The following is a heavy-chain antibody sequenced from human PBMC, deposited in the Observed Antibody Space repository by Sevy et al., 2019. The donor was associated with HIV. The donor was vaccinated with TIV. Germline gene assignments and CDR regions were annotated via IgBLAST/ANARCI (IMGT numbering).Heavy chain of an antibody. V-gene: IGHV3-30*04. Sequence: GGSLILSCAASGFTFSDYTIHWVRQAPGKGLEWVAVISYDVSRTSYADSVKGRFTISRDNSKNTLFLQINSLRVEDTAVYYCTRVRGLLGWFDSWGQGTLVTVSS. CDR1: GFTFSDYT. J-gene: IGHJ5*01. CDR3: TRVRGLLGWFDS. D-gene: IGHD3-10*01. CDR2: ISYDVSRT.